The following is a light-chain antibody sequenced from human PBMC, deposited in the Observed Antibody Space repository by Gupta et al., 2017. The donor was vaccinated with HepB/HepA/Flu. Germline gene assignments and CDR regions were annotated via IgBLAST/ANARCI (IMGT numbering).Light chain of an antibody. J-gene: IGKJ2*01. Sequence: EVVFTRSPATLSVAVGRSAAISCRASQTNSNYLAWYQQRPGQAPRLIIYDVFSMATGIPARFSGSASETDFTLTISSLEPEDFAVYYCQQSYRTPATFGQGTKLEIK. CDR2: DVF. CDR3: QQSYRTPAT. CDR1: QTNSNY. V-gene: IGKV3-11*01.